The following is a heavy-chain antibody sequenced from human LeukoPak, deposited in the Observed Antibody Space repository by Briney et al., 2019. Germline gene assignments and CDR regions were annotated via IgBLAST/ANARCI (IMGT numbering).Heavy chain of an antibody. D-gene: IGHD2-2*01. V-gene: IGHV1-2*02. CDR1: GYTFTGYY. J-gene: IGHJ4*02. CDR3: ARGPHIVVVPAGPFDY. Sequence: ASVKVSCKASGYTFTGYYMHWVRQAPGQGLEWMGWINPNSGGTNYAQKFQGRVTMTRDTSISTAYMELSRLRSDDTAVYYCARGPHIVVVPAGPFDYWGQGTLVIVSS. CDR2: INPNSGGT.